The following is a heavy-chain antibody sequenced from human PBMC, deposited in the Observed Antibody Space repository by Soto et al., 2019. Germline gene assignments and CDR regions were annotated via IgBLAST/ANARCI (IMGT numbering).Heavy chain of an antibody. J-gene: IGHJ4*02. Sequence: GSLRLSFSASGFTFSDAWMSWVRQAPGKGLEWVGIIKKKTDGGTTDYAAPVKGRFTISRDDSKNTVYLQMSSLKPEDTAVYYCRTQWLDWGQGTMFTVSS. CDR3: RTQWLD. CDR2: IKKKTDGGTT. CDR1: GFTFSDAW. V-gene: IGHV3-15*01. D-gene: IGHD6-19*01.